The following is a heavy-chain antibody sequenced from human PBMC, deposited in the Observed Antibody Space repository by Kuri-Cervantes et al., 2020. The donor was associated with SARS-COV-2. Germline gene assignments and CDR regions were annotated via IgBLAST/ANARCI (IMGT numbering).Heavy chain of an antibody. CDR2: INPNSGGT. D-gene: IGHD3-3*01. Sequence: ASVKVSCKASGYTFTGYYMHWVRQAPGQGLEWMGWINPNSGGTNYAQKFQGWVTMTRDTSISTAYMELSRLRSDDTAVYYCARVRGDYDFWSGYYRPYYYYGMDVWGQGTTVTVSS. J-gene: IGHJ6*02. CDR1: GYTFTGYY. V-gene: IGHV1-2*04. CDR3: ARVRGDYDFWSGYYRPYYYYGMDV.